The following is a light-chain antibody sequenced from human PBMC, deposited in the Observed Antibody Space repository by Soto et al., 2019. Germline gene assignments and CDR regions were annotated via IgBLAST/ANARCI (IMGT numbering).Light chain of an antibody. V-gene: IGKV3-20*01. J-gene: IGKJ4*01. CDR3: QQYSDSPLT. CDR2: GAS. CDR1: QTVRTNY. Sequence: EIVLTQSPGTLSLSPGERATLSCRASQTVRTNYLAWFQHKPGQAPRLLIYGASSRATGIPDRFSGSGSGTDFTLTINRPEPEDFAVYFCQQYSDSPLTFGGGTKVEIQ.